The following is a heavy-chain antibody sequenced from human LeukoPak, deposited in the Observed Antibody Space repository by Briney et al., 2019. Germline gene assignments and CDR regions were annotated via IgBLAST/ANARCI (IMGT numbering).Heavy chain of an antibody. J-gene: IGHJ3*02. CDR2: ISNSGTT. D-gene: IGHD2-21*02. Sequence: PSQTLSLTCTVSGDSVTSGGYFWTWIRHHPGKGLEWIGNISNSGTTSYNPSLKSRVSISVDTSNNQFSLRLSSVTAADTAVYYCARDVVVTSSPDAFDIWGQGTMVAVSS. CDR3: ARDVVVTSSPDAFDI. V-gene: IGHV4-31*03. CDR1: GDSVTSGGYF.